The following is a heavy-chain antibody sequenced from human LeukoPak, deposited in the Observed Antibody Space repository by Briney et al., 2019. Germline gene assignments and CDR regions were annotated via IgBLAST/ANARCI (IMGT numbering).Heavy chain of an antibody. CDR2: IKHIVST. Sequence: SETPSLTPALSGGSPRVYNSSSIPAPPRKRRWRSGEIKHIVSTKSNPSLTSRVTLSVDTCKKQISLKLSSVTAADTAVYYCARGHSYGHRPFDYWGQGTLVTVSS. CDR3: ARGHSYGHRPFDY. V-gene: IGHV4-34*01. CDR1: GGSPRVYN. J-gene: IGHJ4*02. D-gene: IGHD5-18*01.